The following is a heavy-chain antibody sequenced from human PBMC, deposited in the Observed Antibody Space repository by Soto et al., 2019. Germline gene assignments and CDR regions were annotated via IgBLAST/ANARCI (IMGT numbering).Heavy chain of an antibody. J-gene: IGHJ6*02. CDR2: ISGYNGDT. V-gene: IGHV1-18*01. CDR1: GYTFTNYG. Sequence: QVQLVQSGTEVKKPGASVKVSCKASGYTFTNYGSSWVRQPPGQGLEWMGWISGYNGDTDYAQKVQGRVTMTTHTSTSTIYMELMSLSSDDTAVYYCAREGIRPYYYYGMDVWGQGTTVTVSS. CDR3: AREGIRPYYYYGMDV. D-gene: IGHD3-10*01.